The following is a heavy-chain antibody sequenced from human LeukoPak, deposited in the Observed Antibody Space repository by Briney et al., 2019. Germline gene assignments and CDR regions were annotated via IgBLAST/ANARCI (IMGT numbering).Heavy chain of an antibody. Sequence: PGGSLRLSCAASGFTFSDHYMDWVRQAPGKGLEWVGRTRNKANSYTTEYAASVKGRFTISRDDSKNPLYLQMNSLKTEDTAVYYCARGTYSSGWYHYYYYGMDVWGQGTTVTVSS. CDR1: GFTFSDHY. CDR2: TRNKANSYTT. V-gene: IGHV3-72*01. J-gene: IGHJ6*02. CDR3: ARGTYSSGWYHYYYYGMDV. D-gene: IGHD6-19*01.